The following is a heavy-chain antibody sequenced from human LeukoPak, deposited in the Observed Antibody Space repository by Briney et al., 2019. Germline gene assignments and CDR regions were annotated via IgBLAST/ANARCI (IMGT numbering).Heavy chain of an antibody. V-gene: IGHV4-39*01. CDR2: IYYSGST. CDR1: GGSISSSSYY. CDR3: ARQYSSSWYTFDY. D-gene: IGHD6-13*01. J-gene: IGHJ4*02. Sequence: PSETLSLTCTVSGGSISSSSYYWGWIRQPPGKGLEWIGSIYYSGSTYYSPSLKSRVTISVDTSKNQFSLKLSSVTAADTAVYYCARQYSSSWYTFDYWGQGTLVTVSS.